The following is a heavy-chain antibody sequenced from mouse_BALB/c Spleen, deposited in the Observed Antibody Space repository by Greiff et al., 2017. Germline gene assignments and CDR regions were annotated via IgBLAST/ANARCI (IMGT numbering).Heavy chain of an antibody. CDR1: GFTFSSFG. CDR3: ARGGNYVSYYAMDY. CDR2: ISSGSSTI. D-gene: IGHD2-1*01. J-gene: IGHJ4*01. V-gene: IGHV5-17*02. Sequence: EVMLVESGGGLVQPGGSRKLSCAASGFTFSSFGMHWVRQAPEKGLEWVAYISSGSSTIYYADTVKGRFTISRDNPKNTLFLQMTSLRSEDTAMYYCARGGNYVSYYAMDYWGQGTSVTVSS.